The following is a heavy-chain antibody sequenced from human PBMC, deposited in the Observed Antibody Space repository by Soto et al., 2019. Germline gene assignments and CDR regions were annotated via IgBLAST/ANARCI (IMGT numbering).Heavy chain of an antibody. V-gene: IGHV3-15*01. D-gene: IGHD1-26*01. CDR3: TTDPPVGSGSYYYYYGMDV. CDR1: GFTFSNAW. Sequence: GGSLRLSCAASGFTFSNAWMSWVHQAPGKGLEWVGRIKSKTDGGTTDYAAPVKGRFTISRDDSKNTLYLQMNSLKTEDTAVYYCTTDPPVGSGSYYYYYGMDVWGQGTTVTVSS. J-gene: IGHJ6*02. CDR2: IKSKTDGGTT.